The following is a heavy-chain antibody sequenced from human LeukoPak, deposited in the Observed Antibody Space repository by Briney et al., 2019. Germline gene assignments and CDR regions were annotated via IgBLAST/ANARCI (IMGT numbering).Heavy chain of an antibody. D-gene: IGHD5-24*01. CDR2: IIPIFGTA. Sequence: SVKVSCKASGGTFSSYAISWVRQAPGQGHEWMGGIIPIFGTANYAQKFQGRVTITTDESTSTAYMELSSLRSEDTAVYYCARDLSVEMAAESYWGQGTLVTVSS. J-gene: IGHJ4*02. CDR3: ARDLSVEMAAESY. V-gene: IGHV1-69*05. CDR1: GGTFSSYA.